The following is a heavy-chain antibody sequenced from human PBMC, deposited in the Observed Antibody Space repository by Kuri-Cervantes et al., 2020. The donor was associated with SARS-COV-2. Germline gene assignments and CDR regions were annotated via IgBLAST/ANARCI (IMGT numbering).Heavy chain of an antibody. CDR2: ISSSNNGYI. CDR3: ARDWGPTDY. V-gene: IGHV3-21*01. D-gene: IGHD3-16*01. J-gene: IGHJ4*02. Sequence: GESLKISCAASGFTFNSYSMNWVRQAPGKGLEWVSSISSSNNGYIYYADSVKGRFTVSRDNAKDSLYLQMNSLRTEDTAVYYCARDWGPTDYWGQGIMVTVSS. CDR1: GFTFNSYS.